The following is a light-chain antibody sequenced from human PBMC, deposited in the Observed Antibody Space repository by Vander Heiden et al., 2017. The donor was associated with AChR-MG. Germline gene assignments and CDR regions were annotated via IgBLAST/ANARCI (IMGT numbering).Light chain of an antibody. J-gene: IGLJ3*02. CDR3: QSHHSSDNWV. CDR2: EDD. CDR1: SGSIASNY. V-gene: IGLV6-57*03. Sequence: NFVLTQPHSVSGSPGKTVTISCTRSSGSIASNYVQWYQQRPGSAPTTVIYEDDQRPSGVPDRFSGSIDRSSTSESLTISGLKTEDEAYYDCQSHHSSDNWVFGGGTKVTVL.